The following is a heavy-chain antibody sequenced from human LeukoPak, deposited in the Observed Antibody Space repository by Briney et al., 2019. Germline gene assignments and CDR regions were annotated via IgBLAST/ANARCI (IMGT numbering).Heavy chain of an antibody. CDR3: AKDGRYSSGWYVQAFDI. J-gene: IGHJ3*02. CDR1: GFTFSDYY. Sequence: GGSLRLSCAASGFTFSDYYMSWIRQAPGKGLEWVSYISSSGSTIYYADSVKGRFTISRDNAKNSLYLQMNSLRAEDTAVYYCAKDGRYSSGWYVQAFDIWGQGTMVTVSS. D-gene: IGHD6-19*01. CDR2: ISSSGSTI. V-gene: IGHV3-11*01.